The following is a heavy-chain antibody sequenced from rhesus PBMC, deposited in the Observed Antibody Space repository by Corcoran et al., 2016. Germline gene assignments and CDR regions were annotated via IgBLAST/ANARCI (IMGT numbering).Heavy chain of an antibody. V-gene: IGHV3S5*01. D-gene: IGHD1-26*01. CDR3: AKDHHGYNWNYDGLDS. CDR2: ISNGGDNT. Sequence: EVQLVESGGGLVQPGGSLRLSCAASGFTFSSYGMSWVRQAPGKWLEWVSYISNGGDNTYSANSVKGRFTISRDNSKNTLSLQMNSLRAEDTAVYYCAKDHHGYNWNYDGLDSWGQGVVVTVSS. J-gene: IGHJ6*01. CDR1: GFTFSSYG.